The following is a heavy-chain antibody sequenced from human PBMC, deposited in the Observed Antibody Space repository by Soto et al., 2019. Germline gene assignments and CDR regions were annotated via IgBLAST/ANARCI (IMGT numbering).Heavy chain of an antibody. CDR3: ARGLWFGELLGFDP. J-gene: IGHJ5*02. D-gene: IGHD3-10*01. Sequence: QVQLVQSGAEVKKPGASVKVSCKASGYTFTSYAMHWVRQAPGQRLEWMGWINAGNGNTKYSQKFQGRVTITRDTSASKAYMELSSLRSEDTDVYYCARGLWFGELLGFDPWGQGTLVTVSS. V-gene: IGHV1-3*01. CDR1: GYTFTSYA. CDR2: INAGNGNT.